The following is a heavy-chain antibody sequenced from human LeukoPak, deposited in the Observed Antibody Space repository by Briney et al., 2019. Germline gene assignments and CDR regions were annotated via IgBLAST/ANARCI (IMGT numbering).Heavy chain of an antibody. Sequence: PSETLSLTCTVSGYSIRSGFYWGWIRPPPGKGLEWIGNIYHSGITYYTPSLKSRVTISVDTSKNQFYLKLSSVTAADTAVYYCARDRGTWNDDGFDYWGQGTLVTVSS. CDR3: ARDRGTWNDDGFDY. V-gene: IGHV4-38-2*02. D-gene: IGHD1-1*01. CDR1: GYSIRSGFY. J-gene: IGHJ4*02. CDR2: IYHSGIT.